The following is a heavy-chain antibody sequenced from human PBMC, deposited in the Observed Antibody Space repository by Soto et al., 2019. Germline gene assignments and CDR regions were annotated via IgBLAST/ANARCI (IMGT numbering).Heavy chain of an antibody. CDR2: ISGSGGST. D-gene: IGHD5-18*01. CDR3: AKDPGYSYGYLYYYGMDV. J-gene: IGHJ6*02. CDR1: GFTFSSYA. V-gene: IGHV3-23*01. Sequence: PGGSLRLSCAASGFTFSSYAMSWVRQAPGKGLEWVSAISGSGGSTYYADSVKGRFTISRDNSKNTLYLQMNSLRAEDPAVYYFAKDPGYSYGYLYYYGMDVWGQGTTVTVSS.